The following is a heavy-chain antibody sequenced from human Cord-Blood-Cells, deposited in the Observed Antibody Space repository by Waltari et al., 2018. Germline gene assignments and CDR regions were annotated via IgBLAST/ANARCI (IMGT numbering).Heavy chain of an antibody. CDR2: ISAYNGNT. CDR3: ARDSLSYYDSSGYPPDY. J-gene: IGHJ4*02. D-gene: IGHD3-22*01. V-gene: IGHV1-18*01. CDR1: GYTFTSYV. Sequence: QVQLVQSGAEVKKPGASVKVSCKASGYTFTSYVISWVRPAPGQGLEWMGWISAYNGNTNYAQKLQGRVTMTTDTSTSTAYMELRSLRSDDTAVYYCARDSLSYYDSSGYPPDYWGQGTLVTVSS.